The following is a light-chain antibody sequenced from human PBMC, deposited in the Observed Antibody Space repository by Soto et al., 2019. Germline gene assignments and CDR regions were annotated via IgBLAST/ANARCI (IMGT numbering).Light chain of an antibody. CDR1: SGHSSFI. J-gene: IGLJ3*02. CDR3: ETWDDNTWV. V-gene: IGLV4-60*02. Sequence: QPVLTQSSSASASLGSSVKLTCTLSSGHSSFIIAWHQQQPGKAPRFLMKLEGDGSYDKGSGVPDRFSGSSSGADRYLTIANLQVEDEADYYCETWDDNTWVFGGGTKLTVL. CDR2: LEGDGSY.